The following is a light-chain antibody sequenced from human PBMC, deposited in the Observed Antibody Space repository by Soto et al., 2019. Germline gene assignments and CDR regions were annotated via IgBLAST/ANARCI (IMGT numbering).Light chain of an antibody. V-gene: IGKV3-15*01. J-gene: IGKJ4*01. CDR1: QSVGIA. CDR3: QQYKNWPPLT. Sequence: EIVMTQSPATLSVSPGETATLSCRASQSVGIAVAWYQHKPGQAPRLLIVAASIRATGVPGRFSGGGSGTELTLTISSLQSEDFAVYYCQQYKNWPPLTFGGGTTVEIK. CDR2: AAS.